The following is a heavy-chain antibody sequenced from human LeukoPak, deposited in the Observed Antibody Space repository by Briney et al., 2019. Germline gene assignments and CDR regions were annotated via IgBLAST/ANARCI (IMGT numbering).Heavy chain of an antibody. J-gene: IGHJ4*02. CDR2: IWYDGSYK. CDR1: GFTFSSYG. Sequence: PGGSLRLSCAASGFTFSSYGIHWVRQAPGKGLEWVAFIWYDGSYKYYADSVKGRLTISRDNSKNTVDLQMNSLRVEDTAVYYCAKGDYSNYPLHLDYWGKGTLVTVSS. D-gene: IGHD4-11*01. V-gene: IGHV3-30*02. CDR3: AKGDYSNYPLHLDY.